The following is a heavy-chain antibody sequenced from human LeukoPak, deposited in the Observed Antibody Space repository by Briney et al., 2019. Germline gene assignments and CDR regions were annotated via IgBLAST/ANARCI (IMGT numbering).Heavy chain of an antibody. CDR3: XRCASWVSITRTTTHFDH. Sequence: SETXSLTCTVSGGSISSYXXXXXXQPPGKXXXXXXXXXXXGSTNYNPSLKSRXTXXXXTSKNQFSLKLTSVTAADTAVYYCXRCASWVSITRTTTHFDHWGQGTLVTVSS. V-gene: IGHV4-59*01. CDR2: XXXXGST. J-gene: IGHJ4*02. D-gene: IGHD1-7*01. CDR1: GGSISSYX.